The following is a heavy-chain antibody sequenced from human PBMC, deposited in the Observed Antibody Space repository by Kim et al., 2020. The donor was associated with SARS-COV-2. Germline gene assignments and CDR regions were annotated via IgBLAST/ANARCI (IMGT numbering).Heavy chain of an antibody. Sequence: YPDSAKGRFTTSRANAKNSLYLQMTSRRDEDPAVYYCSRSRNTKTDWFDPWGQGTLVTVSS. J-gene: IGHJ5*02. D-gene: IGHD1-1*01. CDR3: SRSRNTKTDWFDP. V-gene: IGHV3-48*02.